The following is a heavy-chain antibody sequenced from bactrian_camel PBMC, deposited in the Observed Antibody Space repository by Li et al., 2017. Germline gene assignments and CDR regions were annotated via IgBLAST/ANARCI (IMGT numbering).Heavy chain of an antibody. CDR3: TAVLSLRPQVGVSQYNY. J-gene: IGHJ4*01. CDR2: IYSDGSKT. V-gene: IGHV3S2*01. Sequence: DVQLVESGGGSVQAGGSLKLSCAVSGSIFSMCAMGWYRQAPGQGLEWVSTIYSDGSKTYYSDSVKGRFTISRDNAKNTLYLQMNSLEFEDTALYYCTAVLSLRPQVGVSQYNYWGQGTQVTVS. CDR1: GSIFSMCA. D-gene: IGHD3*01.